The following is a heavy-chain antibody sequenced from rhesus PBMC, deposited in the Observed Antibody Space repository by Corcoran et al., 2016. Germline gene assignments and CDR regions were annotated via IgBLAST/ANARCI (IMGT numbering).Heavy chain of an antibody. CDR1: GASVRGTY. D-gene: IGHD5-36*01. CDR3: ARAGIATDFDF. J-gene: IGHJ4*01. Sequence: QGQLQESGPGLVKPSETLSPPCAVSGASVRGTYWTWLRQAPGKGLEWIGRISGSGTTTDYNPSLKSRVAISMDTSRNQISLKLDSVTAADTAIYYCARAGIATDFDFWGQGLLVTVSS. V-gene: IGHV4S2*01. CDR2: ISGSGTTT.